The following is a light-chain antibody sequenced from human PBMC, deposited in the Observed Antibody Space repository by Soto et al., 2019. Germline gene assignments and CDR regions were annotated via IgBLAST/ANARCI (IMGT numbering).Light chain of an antibody. CDR1: SSDVGGYNY. Sequence: QSAMTQPASVSGSPGQSITISCTGTSSDVGGYNYVSWYQQHPGKAPKLMIYEVSNRPSGVSNRFSGSKSGNKASLTISGLQAEDEVDYYCSSYTSSRTYVFGTGTKVTVL. V-gene: IGLV2-14*01. CDR2: EVS. J-gene: IGLJ1*01. CDR3: SSYTSSRTYV.